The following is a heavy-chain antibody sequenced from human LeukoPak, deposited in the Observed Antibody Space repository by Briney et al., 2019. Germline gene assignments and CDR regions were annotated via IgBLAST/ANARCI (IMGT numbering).Heavy chain of an antibody. Sequence: SETLSLTCTVSVGSISSYYWSWIRQPAGKGLGWIGRIYPSGSTNYNPSLKSRVTMSVDTSKNQFSLKLTSVTAADTAVYYCARTSPRAATFDYWGQGTLVTVSS. CDR3: ARTSPRAATFDY. J-gene: IGHJ4*02. V-gene: IGHV4-4*07. CDR1: VGSISSYY. D-gene: IGHD2-15*01. CDR2: IYPSGST.